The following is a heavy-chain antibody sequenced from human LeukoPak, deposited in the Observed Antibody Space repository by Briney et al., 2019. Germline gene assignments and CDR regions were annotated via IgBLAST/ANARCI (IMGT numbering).Heavy chain of an antibody. V-gene: IGHV1-2*02. Sequence: ASVRVSCKASGYSFVVYYVHWWRQAPGQGLEWMGWINPRNGETSYAQTFQGRITMTRDTSSSTAYMELSGLRAEDTAVYYCAKSTDYDILTGYAAFDYWGQGTLVTVSS. CDR1: GYSFVVYY. J-gene: IGHJ4*02. CDR2: INPRNGET. D-gene: IGHD3-9*01. CDR3: AKSTDYDILTGYAAFDY.